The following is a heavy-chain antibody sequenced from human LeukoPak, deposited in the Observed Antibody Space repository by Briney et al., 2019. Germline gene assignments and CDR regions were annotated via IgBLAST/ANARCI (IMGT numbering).Heavy chain of an antibody. V-gene: IGHV1-18*01. Sequence: ASVKVSCKASGYTFTSYGISWVRQAPGQGLEWMGWISAYNGNTNYAQKLQGRVTMTTDTSTSTAYMELRSLRSDDTAVYYCARGDGVRFLEWLSYGMDVWGQGTTVTVS. CDR2: ISAYNGNT. CDR1: GYTFTSYG. CDR3: ARGDGVRFLEWLSYGMDV. J-gene: IGHJ6*02. D-gene: IGHD3-3*01.